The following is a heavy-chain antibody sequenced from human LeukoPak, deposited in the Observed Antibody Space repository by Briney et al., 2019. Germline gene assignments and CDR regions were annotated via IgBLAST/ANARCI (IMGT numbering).Heavy chain of an antibody. CDR3: AKDPMIAVAGTFGFKNRNYYYYGMDV. CDR1: GFTFSSYG. CDR2: IRYDGSNK. D-gene: IGHD6-19*01. Sequence: PGGSLRLSCAASGFTFSSYGMHWVRQAPGKGLEWVAFIRYDGSNKYYADSVEGRFTISRDNSKNTLYLQMNSLRAEDTAVYYCAKDPMIAVAGTFGFKNRNYYYYGMDVWGQGTTVTVSS. V-gene: IGHV3-30*02. J-gene: IGHJ6*02.